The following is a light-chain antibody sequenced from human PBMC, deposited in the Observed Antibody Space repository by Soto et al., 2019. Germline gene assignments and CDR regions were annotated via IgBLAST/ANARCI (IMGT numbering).Light chain of an antibody. CDR3: QFYGSSLIT. V-gene: IGKV3-20*01. CDR2: GVY. J-gene: IGKJ5*01. CDR1: QSVTSSY. Sequence: IVLTQSPGTLSLSPWEIATLSCRASQSVTSSYLAWYQQKPGQSPRLLIYGVYSRATGTPDRFSGSGSGTDFTLTISRLEPEDSAVYYCQFYGSSLITFGQGTRLEI.